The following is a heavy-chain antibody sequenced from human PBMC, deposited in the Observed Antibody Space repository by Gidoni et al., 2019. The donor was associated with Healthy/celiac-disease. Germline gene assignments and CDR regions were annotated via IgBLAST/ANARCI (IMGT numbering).Heavy chain of an antibody. CDR1: GYTFTSYG. CDR3: ASMIAAAGRKTQAMGY. V-gene: IGHV1-18*01. D-gene: IGHD6-13*01. CDR2: ISAYNGNT. J-gene: IGHJ4*02. Sequence: QVQLVQSGAEVKKPGASVQVSCKASGYTFTSYGISWVRQAPGQGLEWMGWISAYNGNTNYAQKLQGRVTMTTDTSTSTAYMELRSLRSDDTAVYYCASMIAAAGRKTQAMGYWGQGTLVTVSS.